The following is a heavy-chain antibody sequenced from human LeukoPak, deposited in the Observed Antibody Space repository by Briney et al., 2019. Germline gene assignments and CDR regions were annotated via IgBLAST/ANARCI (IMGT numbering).Heavy chain of an antibody. J-gene: IGHJ6*02. Sequence: PGGSLRLSCAASGFTFSSYAMSWIRQPPGKGLEWIGYIYYSGSTNYNPSLKSRVTISVDTSKNQFSLKLSSVTAADTAVYYCARGDYDSSGYYSYYYGMDVWGQGTTVTVSS. D-gene: IGHD3-22*01. V-gene: IGHV4-59*01. CDR2: IYYSGST. CDR1: GFTFSSYA. CDR3: ARGDYDSSGYYSYYYGMDV.